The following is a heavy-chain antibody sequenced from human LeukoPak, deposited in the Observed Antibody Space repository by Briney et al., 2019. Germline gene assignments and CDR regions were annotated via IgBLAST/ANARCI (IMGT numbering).Heavy chain of an antibody. D-gene: IGHD6-13*01. CDR1: GYTFTSYD. CDR2: MNPNSGNT. Sequence: GASVKVSCKTSGYTFTSYDLNWVRQATGQGLEWMGWMNPNSGNTGYAQKFQGRVTITRNTSISTAYMELSSLRSEDTAVYYCARVISSSWFSYYYYMDVWGKGTTVTVSS. J-gene: IGHJ6*03. V-gene: IGHV1-8*01. CDR3: ARVISSSWFSYYYYMDV.